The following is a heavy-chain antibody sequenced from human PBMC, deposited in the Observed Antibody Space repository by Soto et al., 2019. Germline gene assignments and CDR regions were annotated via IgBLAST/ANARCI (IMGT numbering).Heavy chain of an antibody. J-gene: IGHJ4*02. V-gene: IGHV4-59*01. CDR3: ARGGWKLFDY. D-gene: IGHD6-19*01. CDR1: GGSISSYY. CDR2: FYYSGST. Sequence: SETLSLTYTVSGGSISSYYGSWIRQPPGKGLEWIGYFYYSGSTNYNPSLKSRVTISVDTSKNQFSLKLSSVTAADTAVYYCARGGWKLFDYWGQGTLVTVSS.